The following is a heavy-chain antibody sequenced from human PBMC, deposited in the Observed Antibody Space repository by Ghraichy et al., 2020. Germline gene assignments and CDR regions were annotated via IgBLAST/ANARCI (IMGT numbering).Heavy chain of an antibody. CDR1: GFTFSSYA. CDR2: ISGSGGST. V-gene: IGHV3-23*01. D-gene: IGHD3-3*01. J-gene: IGHJ4*02. CDR3: AKDNRITIFGVVTPYYFDY. Sequence: LSLTCAASGFTFSSYAMSWVRQAPGKGLEWVSAISGSGGSTYYADSVKGRFTISRDNSKNTLYLQMNSLRAEDTAVYYCAKDNRITIFGVVTPYYFDYWGQGTLVTVSS.